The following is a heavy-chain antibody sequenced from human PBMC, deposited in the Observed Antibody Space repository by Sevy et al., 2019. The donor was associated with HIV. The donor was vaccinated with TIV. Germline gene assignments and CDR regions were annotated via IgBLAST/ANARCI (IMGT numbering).Heavy chain of an antibody. CDR3: ARGSIPMCSGGSCYSSNFDS. CDR2: ISHSGST. D-gene: IGHD2-15*01. Sequence: SETLSLTCAVYGGSFSGYYWNWIRQPPEKGLEWIGEISHSGSTNYNPSLQSRANIPVDTSKNQFSLSLSSVTAADTAVYYCARGSIPMCSGGSCYSSNFDSWGQGNLVTVSS. CDR1: GGSFSGYY. J-gene: IGHJ4*02. V-gene: IGHV4-34*01.